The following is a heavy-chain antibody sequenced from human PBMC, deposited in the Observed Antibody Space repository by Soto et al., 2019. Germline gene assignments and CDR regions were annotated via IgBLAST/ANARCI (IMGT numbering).Heavy chain of an antibody. J-gene: IGHJ6*02. CDR1: GFTVSSNY. Sequence: LRLSCAASGFTVSSNYMSWVRQAPGKGLEWVSVIYSGGSTYYADSVKGRFTISRDNSKNTLYLQMSSLRAEDTAVYYCARYDILTGCMDVWGQGTTVTVSS. CDR3: ARYDILTGCMDV. D-gene: IGHD3-9*01. V-gene: IGHV3-53*01. CDR2: IYSGGST.